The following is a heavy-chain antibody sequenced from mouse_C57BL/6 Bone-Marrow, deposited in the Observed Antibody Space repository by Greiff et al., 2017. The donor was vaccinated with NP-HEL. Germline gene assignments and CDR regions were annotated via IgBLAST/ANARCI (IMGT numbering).Heavy chain of an antibody. V-gene: IGHV1-81*01. D-gene: IGHD1-1*01. CDR2: IYPRSGNT. CDR1: GYTFTSYG. J-gene: IGHJ1*03. CDR3: ARRGDYYGSSWYFDV. Sequence: VKLMESGAELARPGASVKLSCKASGYTFTSYGISWVKQRTGQGLEWIGEIYPRSGNTYYNEKFKGKATLTADKSSSTAYMELRSLTSEDSAVYFCARRGDYYGSSWYFDVWGTGTTVTVSS.